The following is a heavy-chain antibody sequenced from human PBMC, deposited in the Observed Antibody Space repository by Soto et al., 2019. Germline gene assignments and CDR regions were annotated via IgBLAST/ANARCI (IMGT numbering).Heavy chain of an antibody. CDR2: IYYSGST. D-gene: IGHD3-3*01. CDR1: GGSISSGGYY. J-gene: IGHJ6*02. CDR3: ARTIFGVEYLTYYYYGMDV. V-gene: IGHV4-31*03. Sequence: PSETLSLTCTVSGGSISSGGYYWSWIRQHPGKGLEWIGYIYYSGSTYYNPSLKSRVTISVDTSKNQFSLKLSSVTAADTAVYYCARTIFGVEYLTYYYYGMDVWGQGTTVTVSS.